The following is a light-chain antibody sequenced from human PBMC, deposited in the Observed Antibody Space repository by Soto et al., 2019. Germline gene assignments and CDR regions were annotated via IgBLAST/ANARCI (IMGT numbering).Light chain of an antibody. CDR1: QSISSW. CDR2: DAS. CDR3: QQYNSFTGT. V-gene: IGKV1-5*01. Sequence: DIPMTQSPSTLSASVGDRVTITCRASQSISSWLAWYQQKPGKAPKLLIYDASSLESGVPSRFIGSGSATEYTLTISSLQPDDFATYYCQQYNSFTGTFGQGNKVEIK. J-gene: IGKJ1*01.